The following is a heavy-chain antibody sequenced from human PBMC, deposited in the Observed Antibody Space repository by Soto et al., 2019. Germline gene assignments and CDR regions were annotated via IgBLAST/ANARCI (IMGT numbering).Heavy chain of an antibody. V-gene: IGHV3-53*01. CDR1: GFTVSSNY. CDR3: ARGTGYYYYYGMDV. Sequence: GGSLRLSCAASGFTVSSNYTSWVRQAPGKGLEWVSVIYSGGSTYYADSVKGRFTISRDNSKNTLYLQMNSLRAEDTAVYYCARGTGYYYYYGMDVWGQGTTVTVSS. CDR2: IYSGGST. J-gene: IGHJ6*02.